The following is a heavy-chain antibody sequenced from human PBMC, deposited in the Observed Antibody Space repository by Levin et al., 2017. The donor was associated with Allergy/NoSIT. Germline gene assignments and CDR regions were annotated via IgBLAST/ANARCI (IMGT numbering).Heavy chain of an antibody. J-gene: IGHJ4*02. CDR3: ARGAYYYDSSGYYYPFDY. Sequence: VASVKFSCKASGYTFTSYDINWVRQATGQGLEWMGWMNPNSGNTGYAQKFQGRVTMTRNTSISTAYMELSSLRSEDTAVYYCARGAYYYDSSGYYYPFDYWGQGTLVTVSS. V-gene: IGHV1-8*01. CDR2: MNPNSGNT. D-gene: IGHD3-22*01. CDR1: GYTFTSYD.